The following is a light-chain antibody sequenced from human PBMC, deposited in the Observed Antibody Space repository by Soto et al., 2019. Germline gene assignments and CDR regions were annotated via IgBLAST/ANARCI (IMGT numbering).Light chain of an antibody. CDR1: QSVNRC. Sequence: VVLTQSPGPLSLSPGERATLSCRASQSVNRCLAWYQQKPGQGPRLLIYGASSRATGIPDRFSGSGSGTDFTLTINRLEPEDFAVYYCQQYGSSPPTFGQGTKVDIK. J-gene: IGKJ1*01. CDR3: QQYGSSPPT. CDR2: GAS. V-gene: IGKV3-20*01.